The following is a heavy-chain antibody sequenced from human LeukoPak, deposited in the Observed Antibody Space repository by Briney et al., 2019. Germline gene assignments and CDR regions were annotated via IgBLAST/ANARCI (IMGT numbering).Heavy chain of an antibody. CDR3: ARTRTNMTTVTTLIDY. CDR2: INHSGST. Sequence: INHSGSTNYNPSLKSRVTISVDTSKNQFSLKLSSVTAADTAVYYCARTRTNMTTVTTLIDYWGQGTLVTVSS. V-gene: IGHV4-34*01. J-gene: IGHJ4*02. D-gene: IGHD4-4*01.